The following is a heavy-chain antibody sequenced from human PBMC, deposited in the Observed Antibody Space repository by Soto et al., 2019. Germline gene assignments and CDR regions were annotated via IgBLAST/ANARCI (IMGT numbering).Heavy chain of an antibody. CDR2: ISSSSSTI. Sequence: GGSLRLSCAASGFTFSSYSMNWVRQAPGKGLEWVSYISSSSSTIYYADSVKGRFTISRDNAKNSLYLQMNSLRDEDTAVYYCARGPGGYSYGERDDYWGQGTLVTVSS. J-gene: IGHJ4*02. CDR3: ARGPGGYSYGERDDY. CDR1: GFTFSSYS. D-gene: IGHD5-18*01. V-gene: IGHV3-48*02.